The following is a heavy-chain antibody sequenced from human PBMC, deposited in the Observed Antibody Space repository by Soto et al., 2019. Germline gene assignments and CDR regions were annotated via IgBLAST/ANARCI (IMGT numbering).Heavy chain of an antibody. CDR3: XXXXXXXXXXVDS. CDR1: GGSITSGDNYY. Sequence: QLQLQESGPGLVQPSETLSLTCTVSGGSITSGDNYYXGWIRQPPGKGLEYIGSVHYNGRTYYNPXXXSXXTXXXXXXXXXXXXXXXXXXXXXXXXXXXXXXXXXXXXXVDSWGQGTLVTVSS. V-gene: IGHV4-39*01. CDR2: VHYNGRT. J-gene: IGHJ4*02.